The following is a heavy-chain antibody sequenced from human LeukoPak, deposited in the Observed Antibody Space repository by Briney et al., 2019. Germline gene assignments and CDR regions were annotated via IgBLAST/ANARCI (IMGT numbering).Heavy chain of an antibody. D-gene: IGHD6-6*01. CDR2: IYTSGST. CDR3: ARVRIAARPGAFDI. V-gene: IGHV4-61*02. J-gene: IGHJ3*02. CDR1: GGSISSGSYY. Sequence: SQTLSLTCTVSGGSISSGSYYWSWIRQPAGKGLEWIGRIYTSGSTNYNPSLKSRVTISVDTSKNQFSLKLSSVTAADTAVYYCARVRIAARPGAFDIWGQGTMVTVSS.